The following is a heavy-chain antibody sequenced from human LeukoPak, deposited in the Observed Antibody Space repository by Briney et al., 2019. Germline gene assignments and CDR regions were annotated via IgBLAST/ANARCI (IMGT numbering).Heavy chain of an antibody. CDR2: IYYSGST. J-gene: IGHJ4*02. CDR3: ARQLGYCSSTSCYADKVDY. V-gene: IGHV4-39*01. D-gene: IGHD2-2*01. Sequence: ASETLSLTCTVSGGSISSSSYYWGWIRQPPGKGLEWIGSIYYSGSTYYNPSLKSRVTISVDTSKNQFSLKLSSVTAADAAVYYCARQLGYCSSTSCYADKVDYWGQGTLVTVSS. CDR1: GGSISSSSYY.